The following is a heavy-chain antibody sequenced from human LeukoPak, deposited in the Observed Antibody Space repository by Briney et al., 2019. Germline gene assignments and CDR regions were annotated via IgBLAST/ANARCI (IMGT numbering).Heavy chain of an antibody. CDR2: ISWNSGSI. CDR1: GFTFDDYA. CDR3: AKDVYSSSWYYFHY. J-gene: IGHJ4*02. Sequence: GGSLRLSCAASGFTFDDYAMHWVRQAPGKGLEWVSGISWNSGSIGYADSVKGRFTISRDNAKNSLYLQMNSLRAEDTALYYCAKDVYSSSWYYFHYWGQGTLVTVPS. D-gene: IGHD6-13*01. V-gene: IGHV3-9*01.